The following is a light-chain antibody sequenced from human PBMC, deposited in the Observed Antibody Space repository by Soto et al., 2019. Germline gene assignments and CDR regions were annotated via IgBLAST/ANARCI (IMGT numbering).Light chain of an antibody. CDR2: QNS. Sequence: SYELTQPPSVSVSPGQTASITCSGYKLGDKYACWYQQRPGQSPVLVIYQNSKRPSGIPERFSGSSSGNTATLTISGTQPMDEADYYCQAWDITTSNVVFGGGTKVTVL. J-gene: IGLJ2*01. CDR3: QAWDITTSNVV. CDR1: KLGDKY. V-gene: IGLV3-1*01.